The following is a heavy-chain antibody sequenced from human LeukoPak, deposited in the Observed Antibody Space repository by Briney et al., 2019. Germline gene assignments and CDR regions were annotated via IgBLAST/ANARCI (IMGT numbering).Heavy chain of an antibody. V-gene: IGHV3-30-3*01. CDR1: GFTFSSYA. J-gene: IGHJ3*01. D-gene: IGHD3-22*01. CDR2: ISYDGSNK. Sequence: QAGRSLRLSCAASGFTFSSYAMHWVRQAPGKGLEWVAVISYDGSNKYYADSVEGRFTISRDNSKNTLYLQMNSLRAEDTAVYYCARDQSHRYYYDTVSDWGQGTMVTVSS. CDR3: ARDQSHRYYYDTVSD.